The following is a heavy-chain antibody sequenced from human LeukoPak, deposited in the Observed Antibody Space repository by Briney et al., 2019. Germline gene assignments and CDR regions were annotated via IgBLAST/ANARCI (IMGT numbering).Heavy chain of an antibody. D-gene: IGHD2-21*02. J-gene: IGHJ4*02. CDR3: TREPINGDCQFDY. Sequence: GGSLRLSCAASGFTFNKYAMSWVRQAPGKGLEWVSGISDSGGSTYYADSVKGRFIISRDNSKNTVYLQMSSLRAEDAALYYCTREPINGDCQFDYWGQGTLVTVSS. CDR2: ISDSGGST. V-gene: IGHV3-23*01. CDR1: GFTFNKYA.